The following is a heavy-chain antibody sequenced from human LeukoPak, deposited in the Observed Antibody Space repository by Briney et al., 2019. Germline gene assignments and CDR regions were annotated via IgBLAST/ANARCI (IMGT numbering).Heavy chain of an antibody. V-gene: IGHV3-20*04. CDR3: AGQGIAAAGADYYYYMDV. Sequence: GGSLRLSCAASGFTLDDYAMSWVRQAPGKGLEWVSGITWNGGRTGYADSVKGRFTISRDNAKNSLYLQMNSLRAEDTALYYCAGQGIAAAGADYYYYMDVWGKGTTVTVSS. CDR2: ITWNGGRT. D-gene: IGHD6-13*01. J-gene: IGHJ6*03. CDR1: GFTLDDYA.